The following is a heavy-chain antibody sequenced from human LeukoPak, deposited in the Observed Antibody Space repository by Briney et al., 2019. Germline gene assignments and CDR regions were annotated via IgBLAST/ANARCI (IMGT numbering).Heavy chain of an antibody. J-gene: IGHJ4*02. V-gene: IGHV3-11*03. CDR1: GFTFSDFY. CDR3: AKSVPALCDY. Sequence: GGSLRLSCATSGFTFSDFYMSWIRQAPGKGLEWISYISGSGSDTNYADSVKGRFTISRDNSKNTLYLQMNSLRAEDTAVYYCAKSVPALCDYWGPGTLVTVSS. D-gene: IGHD2-2*01. CDR2: ISGSGSDT.